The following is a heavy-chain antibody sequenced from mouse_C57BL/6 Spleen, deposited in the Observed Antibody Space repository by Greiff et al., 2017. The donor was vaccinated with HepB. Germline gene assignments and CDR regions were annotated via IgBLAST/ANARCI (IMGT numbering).Heavy chain of an antibody. J-gene: IGHJ3*01. V-gene: IGHV5-9-1*02. D-gene: IGHD2-4*01. CDR3: TRDRNDYDGFAY. Sequence: EVQRVESGEGLVKPGGSLKLSCAASGFTFSSYAMSWVRQTPEKRLEWVAYISSGGDYIYYADTVKGRFTISRDNARNTLYLQMSSLKSEDTAMYYCTRDRNDYDGFAYWGQGTLVTVSA. CDR2: ISSGGDYI. CDR1: GFTFSSYA.